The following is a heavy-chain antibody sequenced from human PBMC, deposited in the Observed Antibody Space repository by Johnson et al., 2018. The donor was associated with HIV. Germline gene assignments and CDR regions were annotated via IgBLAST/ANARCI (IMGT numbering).Heavy chain of an antibody. J-gene: IGHJ3*02. CDR2: ISWNSGSI. CDR3: AKDSSSWTRGAFDI. CDR1: GFTFDDYA. D-gene: IGHD6-13*01. Sequence: QLVESGGGVVQPGRSLRLSCAASGFTFDDYAMHWVRQAPGKGLEWVSGISWNSGSIGYADSVKGRFTISRDNAKNSLYLQMNSLRAEDTALYYCAKDSSSWTRGAFDIWGQGTMVTVSS. V-gene: IGHV3-9*01.